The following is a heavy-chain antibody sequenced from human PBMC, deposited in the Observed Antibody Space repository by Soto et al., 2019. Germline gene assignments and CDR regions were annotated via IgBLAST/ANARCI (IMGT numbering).Heavy chain of an antibody. Sequence: XRPMRRPGSASGFSLKGCSMSWVRKTPTKGLEWVSALSRSGGATYYADSVKGRFTISRDSSKDTLYLQMTNLRAEDTAIYYCTKGEMATIRNSCDTWGQATLVTFSA. CDR3: TKGEMATIRNSCDT. CDR2: LSRSGGAT. V-gene: IGHV3-23*01. D-gene: IGHD1-7*01. J-gene: IGHJ5*02. CDR1: GFSLKGCS.